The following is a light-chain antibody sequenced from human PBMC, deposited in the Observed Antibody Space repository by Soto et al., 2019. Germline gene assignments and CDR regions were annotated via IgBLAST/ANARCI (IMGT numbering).Light chain of an antibody. CDR1: SSDVGAYDY. CDR2: DVT. J-gene: IGLJ1*01. V-gene: IGLV2-14*01. CDR3: LSYTTSITYV. Sequence: QSALTQPASVSGSPGQSITISCPGTSSDVGAYDYVSWYQQHPGKAPKLMIFDVTYRPSGVSDRFSGSKSDNTASLTISGLQAEDEADYYCLSYTTSITYVFGTGTKLTVL.